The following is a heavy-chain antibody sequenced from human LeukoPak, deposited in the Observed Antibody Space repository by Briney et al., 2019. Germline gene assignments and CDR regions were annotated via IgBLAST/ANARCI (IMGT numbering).Heavy chain of an antibody. J-gene: IGHJ4*02. Sequence: GGSLRLSCAASGFTFSSYGMHRVRQAPGKGLEWVAVISYDGSNKYYADSVKGRFTISRDNSKNTLYLQMNSLRAEDTAVYYCAKDDYGDYGNYFDYWGQGTLVTVSS. D-gene: IGHD4-17*01. V-gene: IGHV3-30*18. CDR3: AKDDYGDYGNYFDY. CDR2: ISYDGSNK. CDR1: GFTFSSYG.